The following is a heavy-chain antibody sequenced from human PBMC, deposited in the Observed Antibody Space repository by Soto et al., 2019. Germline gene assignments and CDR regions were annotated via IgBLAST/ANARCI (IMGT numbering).Heavy chain of an antibody. CDR1: GGSISNYY. D-gene: IGHD5-18*01. Sequence: SGTLSLTCTVSGGSISNYYWSWIRQPPGRGLEWIGHIFYSGSTNYNPSLKSRVTISVDTSKNQFSLKLSSVTAADTAVYYCARHVDTAMDGFDYWGQGTLVTVSS. J-gene: IGHJ4*02. CDR2: IFYSGST. V-gene: IGHV4-59*08. CDR3: ARHVDTAMDGFDY.